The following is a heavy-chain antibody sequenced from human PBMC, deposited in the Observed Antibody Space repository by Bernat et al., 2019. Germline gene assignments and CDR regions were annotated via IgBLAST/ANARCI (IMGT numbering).Heavy chain of an antibody. Sequence: EVQVVESGGGLVKPGRSLRLSCSASGFTFDDYIMSWFRQAPGKGLEWVGFIRSKNNGGTAEYAASVKGRFTISRDDSKSIAYLQMNSLKTEDTAVYYCTRDRVDGVQRYYYYGMDVWGQGTTVTVSS. D-gene: IGHD4-17*01. CDR3: TRDRVDGVQRYYYYGMDV. CDR2: IRSKNNGGTA. CDR1: GFTFDDYI. V-gene: IGHV3-49*05. J-gene: IGHJ6*02.